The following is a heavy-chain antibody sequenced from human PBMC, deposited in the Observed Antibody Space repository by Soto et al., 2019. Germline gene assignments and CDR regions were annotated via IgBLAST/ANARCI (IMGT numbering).Heavy chain of an antibody. Sequence: PXETLSLTCSVDGGSFSGYYWSWIRQPPGKGLEWIGEINHSGSTNYNPSLKSRVTISVDTSKNQFSLKLSSVTAADTAVYYCARGSAYYDILTGPRGRWFDPWGQGNLVTVSS. CDR1: GGSFSGYY. V-gene: IGHV4-34*01. CDR3: ARGSAYYDILTGPRGRWFDP. CDR2: INHSGST. D-gene: IGHD3-9*01. J-gene: IGHJ5*02.